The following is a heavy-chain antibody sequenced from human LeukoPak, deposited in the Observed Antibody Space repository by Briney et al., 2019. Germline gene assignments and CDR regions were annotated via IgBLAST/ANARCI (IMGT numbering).Heavy chain of an antibody. CDR3: AKDRGVRSDI. CDR1: GFTFNSYA. J-gene: IGHJ3*02. D-gene: IGHD4-17*01. CDR2: MSGSGGST. V-gene: IGHV3-23*01. Sequence: GGSLRLSCAASGFTFNSYAMSWVRQAPGKGLKWVSAMSGSGGSTYYADSVKGRFTISRDNAKNTLYLQMNSLRAEDTAVYYCAKDRGVRSDIWGQGTMVTVSS.